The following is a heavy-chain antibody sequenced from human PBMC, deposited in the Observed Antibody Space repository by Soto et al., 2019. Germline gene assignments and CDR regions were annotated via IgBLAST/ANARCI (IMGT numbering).Heavy chain of an antibody. CDR1: GYTFTSYD. CDR3: ARGRESSGSFY. Sequence: QVQLVQSGAEVKKPGASVKVSCKASGYTFTSYDINWVRQATGQGLEWMGWMNPNSGNTVYTQKFQGRVTMTRNTSRRTAYMELRSLRSEDTAVYYCARGRESSGSFYWGQGNLVTVSS. V-gene: IGHV1-8*01. J-gene: IGHJ4*02. CDR2: MNPNSGNT. D-gene: IGHD6-19*01.